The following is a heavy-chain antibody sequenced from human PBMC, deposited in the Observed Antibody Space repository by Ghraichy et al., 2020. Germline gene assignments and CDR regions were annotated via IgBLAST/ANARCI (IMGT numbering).Heavy chain of an antibody. Sequence: SGPTLVKPTETLTLTCTVSGFSLSNARMGVSWIRQPPGKALEWLAHIFSNDEKSYSTSLKSRLTISKDTSKSQVVLTMTNMDPVDTATYYCARITTGDHYDFWSGYYYWFDPWGQGTLVTVSS. CDR1: GFSLSNARMG. J-gene: IGHJ5*02. CDR2: IFSNDEK. V-gene: IGHV2-26*01. CDR3: ARITTGDHYDFWSGYYYWFDP. D-gene: IGHD3-3*01.